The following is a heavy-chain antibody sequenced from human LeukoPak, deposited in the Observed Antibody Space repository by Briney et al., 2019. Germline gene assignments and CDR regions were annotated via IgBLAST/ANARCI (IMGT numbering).Heavy chain of an antibody. CDR2: ISAYNGNT. CDR3: ARDQGIYNHRIIDS. Sequence: AASVKVSCKASGYTFSSYGISWVRQAPGQGLEWMGWISAYNGNTNFAQEFQGRVTMTTDASTSTASMELRSLRSDDTAVYYCARDQGIYNHRIIDSWGQGTLVTVSS. CDR1: GYTFSSYG. V-gene: IGHV1-18*01. D-gene: IGHD5-12*01. J-gene: IGHJ4*02.